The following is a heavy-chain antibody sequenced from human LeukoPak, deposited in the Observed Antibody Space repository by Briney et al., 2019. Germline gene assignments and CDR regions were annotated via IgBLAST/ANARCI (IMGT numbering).Heavy chain of an antibody. CDR1: GGTLSSSNW. D-gene: IGHD3-10*01. Sequence: SGTLSLTCAGSGGTLSSSNWWRWVRQPPGKGLGWIGEIYHSGSTNYNQSLKSRVTISVDNSENKFSLKLNTVTAADTAVYYCARTVGIIMVRGVIWWFDHWGQGTLVTVSS. J-gene: IGHJ5*02. CDR3: ARTVGIIMVRGVIWWFDH. V-gene: IGHV4-4*02. CDR2: IYHSGST.